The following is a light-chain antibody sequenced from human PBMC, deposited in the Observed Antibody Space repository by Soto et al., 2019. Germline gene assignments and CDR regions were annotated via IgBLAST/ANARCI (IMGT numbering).Light chain of an antibody. V-gene: IGLV1-51*01. Sequence: QSVLTQSPSVFAAPGQKVTISCSGSSSNIGNNYVSWYQQLPGTAPKLLIYDNNKRPSGIPDRFSGSKSGPSGTLDITGLQTGDEADYYCATWDGSLPGEVFGGGTKLTVL. CDR2: DNN. J-gene: IGLJ2*01. CDR1: SSNIGNNY. CDR3: ATWDGSLPGEV.